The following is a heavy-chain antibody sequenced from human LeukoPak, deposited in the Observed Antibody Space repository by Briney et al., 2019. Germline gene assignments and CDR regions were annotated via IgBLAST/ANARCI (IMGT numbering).Heavy chain of an antibody. J-gene: IGHJ6*02. CDR3: ARDSHYGDPEWYYYGMDV. D-gene: IGHD4-17*01. CDR2: IYTSGST. V-gene: IGHV4-4*07. CDR1: GGSISNYY. Sequence: NPSETLSLTCTVSGGSISNYYWSWIRQPAGKGLEWIGRIYTSGSTNYNPSLKSRVTMPVDTSKNQFSLRLNSVTAADTAVYYCARDSHYGDPEWYYYGMDVWGQGTTVTVSS.